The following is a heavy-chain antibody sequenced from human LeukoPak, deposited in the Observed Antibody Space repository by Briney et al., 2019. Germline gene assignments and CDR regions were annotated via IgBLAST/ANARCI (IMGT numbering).Heavy chain of an antibody. CDR2: IYHSGST. CDR3: ARGASPESGKLPVWFGEPANWFDP. D-gene: IGHD3-10*01. J-gene: IGHJ5*02. Sequence: SETLSLTCTVSGGSISSSSYYWGWIRQPPGKGLEWIGSIYHSGSTYYNPSLKSRVTISVDTSKNQFSLKLSSVTAADTAVYYCARGASPESGKLPVWFGEPANWFDPWGQGTLVTVSS. CDR1: GGSISSSSYY. V-gene: IGHV4-39*07.